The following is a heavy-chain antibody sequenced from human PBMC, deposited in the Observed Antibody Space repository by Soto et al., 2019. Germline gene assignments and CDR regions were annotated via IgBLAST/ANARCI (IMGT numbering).Heavy chain of an antibody. CDR1: GGSISSSSYY. CDR3: ARPSSTEYYGDYYFDY. V-gene: IGHV4-39*01. CDR2: IYYSGST. Sequence: SETLSLTCTVSGGSISSSSYYWGWIRQPPGKGLEWIGSIYYSGSTYYNPSLKSRVTISVDTSKNQFSLKLSSVTAADTAVYYCARPSSTEYYGDYYFDYWGQGTLVTVSS. D-gene: IGHD4-17*01. J-gene: IGHJ4*02.